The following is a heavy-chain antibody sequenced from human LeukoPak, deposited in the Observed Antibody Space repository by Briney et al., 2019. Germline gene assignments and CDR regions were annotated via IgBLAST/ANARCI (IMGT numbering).Heavy chain of an antibody. Sequence: GGSLRLSCAASGFTFSSYWMSWVRQAPGKGLEWLANIKQDGSEKYYVDSVKGRFTISRDNAKNSLYLQMNSLRAEDTAVYYCARDVGYYDSSGYLGYWSQGTLVTVSS. CDR1: GFTFSSYW. V-gene: IGHV3-7*01. D-gene: IGHD3-22*01. CDR3: ARDVGYYDSSGYLGY. J-gene: IGHJ4*02. CDR2: IKQDGSEK.